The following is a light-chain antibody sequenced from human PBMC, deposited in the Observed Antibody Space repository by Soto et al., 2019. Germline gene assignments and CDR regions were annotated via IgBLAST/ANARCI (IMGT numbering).Light chain of an antibody. CDR2: GAS. CDR1: QSVSSSY. V-gene: IGKV3-20*01. CDR3: QQYGSSPPIT. J-gene: IGKJ5*01. Sequence: EIVLTQSPGTLSLSPVERATLSCRASQSVSSSYLAWYQQKPGQAPRLLIYGASSRATGIPDRFSGSGSETDFTLTISRLEPEDFAVYYCQQYGSSPPITFGQGTRLDIK.